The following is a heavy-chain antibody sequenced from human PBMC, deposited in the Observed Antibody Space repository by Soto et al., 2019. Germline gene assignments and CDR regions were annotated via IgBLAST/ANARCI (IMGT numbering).Heavy chain of an antibody. D-gene: IGHD4-17*01. J-gene: IGHJ6*02. CDR1: GYTFTSYG. V-gene: IGHV1-18*04. CDR2: ISAYNGNT. CDR3: ARGGGAVTTFYYYYGMDV. Sequence: QVQLVQSGAEVKKPGASVKVSCKASGYTFTSYGISWVRQAPGQGLEWMGWISAYNGNTNYAQKLQGRVTMTTDTSTSKAYMGLGSRRSDDTAVYYCARGGGAVTTFYYYYGMDVWGQGTTVTVSS.